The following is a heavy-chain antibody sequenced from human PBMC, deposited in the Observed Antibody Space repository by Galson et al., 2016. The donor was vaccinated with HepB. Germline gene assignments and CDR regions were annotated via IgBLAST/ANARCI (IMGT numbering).Heavy chain of an antibody. Sequence: PALVKPTQTLTLTCTVSGFSLNSGRMGVTWIRQPPGKALEWLAHIFSNDEKSYSTSLRSRLTISKDTSKSQVVLTVTNMDPVDTATYYCARIPPGAEGWDWGSAFDYWGQGSLVTVSS. D-gene: IGHD7-27*01. CDR1: GFSLNSGRMG. V-gene: IGHV2-26*01. J-gene: IGHJ4*02. CDR3: ARIPPGAEGWDWGSAFDY. CDR2: IFSNDEK.